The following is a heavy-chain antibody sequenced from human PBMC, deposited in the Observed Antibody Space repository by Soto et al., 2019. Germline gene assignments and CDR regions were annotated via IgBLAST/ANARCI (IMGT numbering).Heavy chain of an antibody. CDR1: GGTFSSYA. CDR3: ARENVDTAMVPVSYYGMDV. J-gene: IGHJ6*02. D-gene: IGHD5-18*01. Sequence: QVQLVQSGAEVKKPGSSVKVSCKASGGTFSSYAISWVRQAPGQGLEWMGGIIPIFGTANYAQKFQGRATITADESTSTAYMELSSLRSEDTAVYYCARENVDTAMVPVSYYGMDVWGQGTTVTVSS. V-gene: IGHV1-69*01. CDR2: IIPIFGTA.